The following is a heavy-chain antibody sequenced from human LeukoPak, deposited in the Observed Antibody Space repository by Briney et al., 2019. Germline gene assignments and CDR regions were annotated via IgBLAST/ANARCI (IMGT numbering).Heavy chain of an antibody. V-gene: IGHV3-53*01. CDR1: GFTVSGNY. Sequence: PGGSLRLSCAASGFTVSGNYMSWVRQAPGKGLEWVSVIFGGGDNTYYADSVKGRFIISRDNSKNTLYLQMNSLRAEDTAVYYCARDLYCSGGSCYQYWGQGTLVTVSS. CDR3: ARDLYCSGGSCYQY. J-gene: IGHJ1*01. D-gene: IGHD2-15*01. CDR2: IFGGGDNT.